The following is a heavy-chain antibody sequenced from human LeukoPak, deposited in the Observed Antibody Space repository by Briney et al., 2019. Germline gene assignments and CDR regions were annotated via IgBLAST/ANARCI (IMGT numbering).Heavy chain of an antibody. D-gene: IGHD6-13*01. CDR2: IYSGGSA. V-gene: IGHV3-53*01. J-gene: IGHJ6*02. CDR3: ASGDAAGPYYYYGMDV. CDR1: GFTVSSNY. Sequence: GGSLRLSCAASGFTVSSNYMSWVRQAPGKGLEWVSVIYSGGSAYYADSVKGRFTISRDNSKNTLYLQMNSLRAEDTAVYYCASGDAAGPYYYYGMDVWGQGTRSPSP.